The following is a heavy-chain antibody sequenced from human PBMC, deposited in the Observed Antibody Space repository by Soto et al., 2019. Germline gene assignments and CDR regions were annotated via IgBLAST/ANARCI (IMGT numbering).Heavy chain of an antibody. D-gene: IGHD1-26*01. Sequence: GXSVKVFCKPSGYSFIDYFIQWVRQAPGQGLEWVAWINPKTAATNYAKKFQGRVSLTWDTSSTTAYMELTRLRPDDTAVYYCARIKWGLNYYNGMDVWGQRTTVTVSS. V-gene: IGHV1-2*02. CDR3: ARIKWGLNYYNGMDV. CDR1: GYSFIDYF. J-gene: IGHJ6*02. CDR2: INPKTAAT.